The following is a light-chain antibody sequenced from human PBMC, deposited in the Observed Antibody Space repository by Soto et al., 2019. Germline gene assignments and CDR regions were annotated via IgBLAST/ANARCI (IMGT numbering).Light chain of an antibody. Sequence: EIVLTQSPSTLSLSPGERATLSCRASQSVSSYLAWYQQKPGQAPRLLIYDASNRATGIPAGFSGSGSGTDFTLTISSLEPEDFAVYYCQPYNNWPLTFGGGTKVDIK. V-gene: IGKV3-11*01. J-gene: IGKJ4*01. CDR2: DAS. CDR3: QPYNNWPLT. CDR1: QSVSSY.